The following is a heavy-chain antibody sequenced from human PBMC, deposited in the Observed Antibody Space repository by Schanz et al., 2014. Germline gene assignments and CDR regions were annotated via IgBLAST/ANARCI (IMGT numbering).Heavy chain of an antibody. J-gene: IGHJ4*02. CDR2: IIPSLGLA. V-gene: IGHV1-69*04. CDR3: ARDRLECGAECYSVEVFEI. Sequence: QVQLVQSGAEVKKPGPSVKVSCKASGGTFSSFGINWVRQAPGQGLEWMGRIIPSLGLAKYEQKFQDKVTITADTSTTTAYMELSGLRSEDTAVYYCARDRLECGAECYSVEVFEIWGQGTLXIVSS. CDR1: GGTFSSFG. D-gene: IGHD2-21*01.